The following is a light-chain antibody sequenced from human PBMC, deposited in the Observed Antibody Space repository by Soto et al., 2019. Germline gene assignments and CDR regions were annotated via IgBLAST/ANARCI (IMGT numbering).Light chain of an antibody. V-gene: IGKV1-5*01. CDR1: QSISTQ. CDR3: QQYNSYSPT. CDR2: DAS. Sequence: DIPMTQSPYTDSASVVYRVTITCMASQSISTQLAWYQQKPGKAPKLLIYDASSLESGVPSRFSGSGSETEFTLTISGLQPGDSATYYCQQYNSYSPTFGRGTKVDIK. J-gene: IGKJ3*01.